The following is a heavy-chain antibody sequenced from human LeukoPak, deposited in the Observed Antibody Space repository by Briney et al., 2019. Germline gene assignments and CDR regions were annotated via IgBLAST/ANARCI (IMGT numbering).Heavy chain of an antibody. J-gene: IGHJ4*02. CDR2: ISSSGTII. V-gene: IGHV3-48*03. D-gene: IGHD4-11*01. CDR1: GFTFSSYE. CDR3: ARAMTS. Sequence: GGSLRLSCTASGFTFSSYEMNWVRQAPGKGLEWVSHISSSGTIIYYADSVKGRFTISRDNAKNSLYLQMNSLRAEDTGVYYCARAMTSWGQGTLVTVSS.